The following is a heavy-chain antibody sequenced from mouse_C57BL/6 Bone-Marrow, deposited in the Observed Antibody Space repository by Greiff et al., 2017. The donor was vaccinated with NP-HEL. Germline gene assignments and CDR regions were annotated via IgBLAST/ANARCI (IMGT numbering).Heavy chain of an antibody. V-gene: IGHV1-26*01. CDR3: ASGFYDVAY. J-gene: IGHJ2*01. Sequence: VQLQQSGPELVKPGASVKISCKASGYTFTDYYMNWVKQSHGKSLEWIGDINPNNGGTSYNQKFKGKATLTVDKSSSTAYMELRSLTSEDSAVYYCASGFYDVAYWGQGTTLTVSS. CDR1: GYTFTDYY. D-gene: IGHD2-1*01. CDR2: INPNNGGT.